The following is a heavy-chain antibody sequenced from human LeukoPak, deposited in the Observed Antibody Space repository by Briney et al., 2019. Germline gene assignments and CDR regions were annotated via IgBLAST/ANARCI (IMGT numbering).Heavy chain of an antibody. CDR3: ARETDYYDSSGYYGY. J-gene: IGHJ4*02. V-gene: IGHV3-23*01. CDR2: ISGSGGST. CDR1: GFTFSSYA. Sequence: GGSLRLSCAASGFTFSSYAMSWVRQAPGKGLEWVSAISGSGGSTYYADSVKGRFTISRDNSKDTLYLQMNSLRAEDTAVYYCARETDYYDSSGYYGYWGQGTLATVSS. D-gene: IGHD3-22*01.